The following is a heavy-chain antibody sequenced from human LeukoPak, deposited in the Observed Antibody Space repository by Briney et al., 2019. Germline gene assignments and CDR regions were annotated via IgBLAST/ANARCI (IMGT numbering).Heavy chain of an antibody. Sequence: GGSLRLSCAASGFTFSSYAMSWVRQAPGKGLEWVSAISGSGGSTYYADSVKGRFTISRDNSKNTLYLQMNSLRAEDTAVYYCAKERDGYSSGWNYFDYWGQGTLGTVSS. CDR3: AKERDGYSSGWNYFDY. V-gene: IGHV3-23*01. J-gene: IGHJ4*02. CDR1: GFTFSSYA. CDR2: ISGSGGST. D-gene: IGHD6-19*01.